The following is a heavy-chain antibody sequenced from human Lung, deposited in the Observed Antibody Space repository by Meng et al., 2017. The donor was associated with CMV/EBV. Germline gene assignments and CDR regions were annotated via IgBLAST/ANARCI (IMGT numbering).Heavy chain of an antibody. Sequence: ASVKVSCKASGYIFMHYGISWVRQAPGQGLEWMGWIGAYNGNTNYAEKLQGRVTMTTDTSTSTAYMELRSLQSDDTAVYYCARDGRYYGLRGQGVTNDYWGQGTLVTVSS. V-gene: IGHV1-18*01. CDR3: ARDGRYYGLRGQGVTNDY. CDR2: IGAYNGNT. CDR1: GYIFMHYG. J-gene: IGHJ4*02. D-gene: IGHD1-26*01.